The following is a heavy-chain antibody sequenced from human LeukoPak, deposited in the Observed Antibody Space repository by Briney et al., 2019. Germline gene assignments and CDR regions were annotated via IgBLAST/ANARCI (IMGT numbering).Heavy chain of an antibody. V-gene: IGHV5-51*01. D-gene: IGHD2-15*01. CDR1: GYSFTSYW. J-gene: IGHJ5*01. Sequence: PGESLKISCKGSGYSFTSYWIGWVRQMPGKGLEWMGIIYPGDSDTRYSPSFQGQVTISADKSISTPYLQWTSLKASDTAMYYCARNRELGSGGSWYDSGGQGTLVTVSS. CDR2: IYPGDSDT. CDR3: ARNRELGSGGSWYDS.